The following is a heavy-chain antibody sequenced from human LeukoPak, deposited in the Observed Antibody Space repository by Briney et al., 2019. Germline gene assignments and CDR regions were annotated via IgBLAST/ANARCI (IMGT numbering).Heavy chain of an antibody. Sequence: SETLSLTCTVSGGSISSSGYYWGWIRQPPGKGLEWIGSMYYIGSTNYNPSVKSRVTISADTSRNQFSLNLSSVTAADTAVYYCYTTSGGRPHWGQGTLVTVSS. J-gene: IGHJ4*02. V-gene: IGHV4-39*01. CDR3: YTTSGGRPH. CDR2: MYYIGST. D-gene: IGHD2-2*02. CDR1: GGSISSSGYY.